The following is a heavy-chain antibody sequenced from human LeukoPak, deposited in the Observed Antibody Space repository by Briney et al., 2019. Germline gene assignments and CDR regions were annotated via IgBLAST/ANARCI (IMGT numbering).Heavy chain of an antibody. D-gene: IGHD6-19*01. Sequence: SETLSLTCAVYGGSLNGYYWSWIRLPPGKGLEWIGEINHSGSTNYNPSLKSRVTISVDTSKNEFSLKLSSVTAVDTAVYYCARIAVAGTIYYWGQGTLVTVSS. V-gene: IGHV4-34*01. J-gene: IGHJ4*02. CDR1: GGSLNGYY. CDR2: INHSGST. CDR3: ARIAVAGTIYY.